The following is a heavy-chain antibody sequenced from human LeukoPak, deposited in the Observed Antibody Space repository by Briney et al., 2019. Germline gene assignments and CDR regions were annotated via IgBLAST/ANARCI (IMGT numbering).Heavy chain of an antibody. J-gene: IGHJ4*02. CDR3: ARGYRYGYHYFDY. CDR2: IYYSGST. D-gene: IGHD5-18*01. V-gene: IGHV4-59*01. CDR1: GGSISSYY. Sequence: KPSETLSLTCTVSGGSISSYYWSWIRQPPGKGLEWIGYIYYSGSTNYNPSLKSRVTISTDTSKNQLSLNLSTVTAADSAVYYCARGYRYGYHYFDYWAREPWSPSPQ.